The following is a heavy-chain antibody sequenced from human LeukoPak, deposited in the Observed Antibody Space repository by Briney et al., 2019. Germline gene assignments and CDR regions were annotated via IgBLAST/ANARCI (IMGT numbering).Heavy chain of an antibody. V-gene: IGHV3-30*02. CDR3: AKTSLVVPAAIPFY. J-gene: IGHJ4*02. CDR2: IRYDGSNK. Sequence: QPGGSLRLSCAASGFTFSSYGMHWVRQAPGKGLEWVAFIRYDGSNKYYADSVKGRFTISRDNSKNTLYLQMNSLRAEDTAVYYCAKTSLVVPAAIPFYWGQGTLVTVSS. CDR1: GFTFSSYG. D-gene: IGHD2-2*01.